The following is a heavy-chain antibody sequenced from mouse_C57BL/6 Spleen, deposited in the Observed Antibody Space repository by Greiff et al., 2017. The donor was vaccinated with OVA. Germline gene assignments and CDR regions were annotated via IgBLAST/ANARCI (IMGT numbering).Heavy chain of an antibody. CDR2: IDPSDSYT. CDR1: GYTFTSYW. D-gene: IGHD2-4*01. V-gene: IGHV1-69*01. Sequence: QVQLKQPGAELVMPGASVKLSCKASGYTFTSYWMHWVKQRPGQGLEWIGEIDPSDSYTNYNQKFKGKSTLTVDKSSSTAYMQLSSLTSEDSAVYYCARDYDRYFDVWGTGTTVTVSS. CDR3: ARDYDRYFDV. J-gene: IGHJ1*03.